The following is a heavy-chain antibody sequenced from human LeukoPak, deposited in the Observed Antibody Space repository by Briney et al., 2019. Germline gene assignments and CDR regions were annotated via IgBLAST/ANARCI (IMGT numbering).Heavy chain of an antibody. J-gene: IGHJ3*02. CDR3: ARGARVVQDAFDI. V-gene: IGHV3-30*03. CDR1: GFTFDNYG. CDR2: ISYDGSDK. Sequence: GRSLRLSCAASGFTFDNYGMHWVRQAPGKGLEWVAIISYDGSDKYYADSVKGRFTISRDNSKNTLYLQMNSLRAEDTAVYYCARGARVVQDAFDIWGQGTMVTVSS. D-gene: IGHD3-3*01.